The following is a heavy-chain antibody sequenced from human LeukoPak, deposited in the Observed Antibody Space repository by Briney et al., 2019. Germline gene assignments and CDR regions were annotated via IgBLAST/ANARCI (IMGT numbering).Heavy chain of an antibody. D-gene: IGHD5-18*01. V-gene: IGHV3-15*01. Sequence: PGGSLRLSCAASGFTFNTAWMSWVRQAPGKGLEWVGRIKSKTDGGTTDYAAPVKGRFTISRDDSKNTLYLQMNSLEAEDTAVYYCTTLGYSYANYWGQGTLVTVSS. J-gene: IGHJ4*02. CDR1: GFTFNTAW. CDR2: IKSKTDGGTT. CDR3: TTLGYSYANY.